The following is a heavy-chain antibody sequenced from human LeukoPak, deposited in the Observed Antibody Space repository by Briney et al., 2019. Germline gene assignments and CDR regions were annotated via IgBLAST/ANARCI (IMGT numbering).Heavy chain of an antibody. CDR1: GFTFSDYY. J-gene: IGHJ4*02. V-gene: IGHV3-74*01. CDR3: ARDRGGGYFDI. D-gene: IGHD3-10*01. CDR2: INSDGSST. Sequence: GGSLRLSCAASGFTFSDYYMSWVRQAPGKGLVWVSRINSDGSSTSYADSVKGRFTISRDNAKNTLYLQMNSLRAEDTAVYYCARDRGGGYFDIWGQGTLVTVSS.